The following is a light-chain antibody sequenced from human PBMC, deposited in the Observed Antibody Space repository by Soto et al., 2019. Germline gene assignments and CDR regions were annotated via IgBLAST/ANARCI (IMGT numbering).Light chain of an antibody. CDR3: ATWDDSLNLLYV. Sequence: QSVLTQPPSASGTPGRRVVISCSGSSSNIGSNTVNWYQQLPGTAPKLLIYSNNHRPSGVPDRFSGSKSGTSASLAISGLQSEDEAEYYCATWDDSLNLLYVFGTGTKVTVL. CDR2: SNN. J-gene: IGLJ1*01. V-gene: IGLV1-44*01. CDR1: SSNIGSNT.